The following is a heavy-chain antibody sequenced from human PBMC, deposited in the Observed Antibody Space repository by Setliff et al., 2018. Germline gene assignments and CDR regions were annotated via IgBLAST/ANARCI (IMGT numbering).Heavy chain of an antibody. J-gene: IGHJ6*03. D-gene: IGHD1-26*01. CDR3: ARHLSSGSYYGWAYYYMDV. Sequence: SETLSLTCTVSGGSISSHYWTWIRQPTGKRLEWIGHIDPSGDTNYSPSLKSRVTISRDTSKNQLSLELTSVTAADTAVYYCARHLSSGSYYGWAYYYMDVWGKGTTVTVSS. CDR1: GGSISSHY. V-gene: IGHV4-59*08. CDR2: IDPSGDT.